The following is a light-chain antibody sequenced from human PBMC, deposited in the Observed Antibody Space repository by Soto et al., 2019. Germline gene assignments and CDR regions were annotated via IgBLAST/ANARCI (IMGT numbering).Light chain of an antibody. V-gene: IGKV1-6*01. CDR1: QGIRND. CDR3: LQDYNYLSWT. J-gene: IGKJ1*01. Sequence: AIQMTQSPSSLSASVGDRVTITCRASQGIRNDLGWYQQKPGKAPKLLIYAASSLQSGVPSRFSGSGSGTDFTLTISSLQPEDFATYYCLQDYNYLSWTFGQGTKVEIK. CDR2: AAS.